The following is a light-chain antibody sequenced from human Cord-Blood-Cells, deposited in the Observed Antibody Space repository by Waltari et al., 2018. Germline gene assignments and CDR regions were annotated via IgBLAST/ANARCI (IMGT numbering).Light chain of an antibody. J-gene: IGKJ1*01. V-gene: IGKV3-15*01. CDR2: GAS. CDR3: QQYNNWWK. Sequence: EIVMTQSPATLSGSPGERGTLSCRASKSVSSNLAWYQQQPGQAPRLLSYGASNRATGIPARFSGSGSGTECTLTISSLQSEDFAVYYCQQYNNWWKFGQGTKVEIK. CDR1: KSVSSN.